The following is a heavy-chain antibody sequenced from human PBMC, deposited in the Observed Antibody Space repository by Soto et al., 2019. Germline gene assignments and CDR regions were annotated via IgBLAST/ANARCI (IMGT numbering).Heavy chain of an antibody. CDR2: INSDGSST. V-gene: IGHV3-74*01. CDR3: ARDVSGTTYYDY. D-gene: IGHD1-20*01. J-gene: IGHJ4*02. CDR1: GFTFSSYW. Sequence: GGSLRLSCAASGFTFSSYWMHWVRQAPGKGLVWVSRINSDGSSTSYADCVKGRFTISTXXXXXTXYXQXXXLRAXDTAVYYCARDVSGTTYYDYWGQGTLVTVSS.